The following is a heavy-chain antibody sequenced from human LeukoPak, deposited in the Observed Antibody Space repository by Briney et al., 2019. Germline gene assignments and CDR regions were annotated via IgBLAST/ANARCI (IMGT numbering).Heavy chain of an antibody. J-gene: IGHJ6*03. D-gene: IGHD3-10*01. V-gene: IGHV4-4*02. Sequence: SGTLSLTCAVSGGSISSSNWWSWVRQPPGKGLEWIGEIYHSGSTNYNPSLKSRVTISVDTSKNQFSLKLSSVTAADTAVYYCARGTVWFGELWRRRLEYYYYMDVWGKGTTVTISS. CDR2: IYHSGST. CDR1: GGSISSSNW. CDR3: ARGTVWFGELWRRRLEYYYYMDV.